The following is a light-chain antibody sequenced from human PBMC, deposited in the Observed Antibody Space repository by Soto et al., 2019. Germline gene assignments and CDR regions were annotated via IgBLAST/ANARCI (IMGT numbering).Light chain of an antibody. Sequence: QSALTQPPSASGSPGQSVTISCTGTSSDVGGYNYVSGYQQHPGKAPKLMIYEVSKRPSGVPDRFSGSKSGNTASLTVSGLQAEDEADYYCSSYAGSNNLVVFGGGTKLTVL. CDR2: EVS. J-gene: IGLJ2*01. CDR1: SSDVGGYNY. CDR3: SSYAGSNNLVV. V-gene: IGLV2-8*01.